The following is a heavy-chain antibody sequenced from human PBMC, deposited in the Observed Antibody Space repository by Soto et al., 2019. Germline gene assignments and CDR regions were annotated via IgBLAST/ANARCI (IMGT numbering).Heavy chain of an antibody. CDR3: ATWHEREHAYDV. CDR1: GLTVSGKKY. D-gene: IGHD1-1*01. Sequence: GGSLRLSCAAFGLTVSGKKYVAWVRQAPGKGLEWVSALYDVDGSFYADSVKGRFTTSSDSSKTTVYLQMNDLRPDDTAVYYCATWHEREHAYDVWGQGTTVTVSS. CDR2: LYDVDGS. J-gene: IGHJ3*01. V-gene: IGHV3-53*01.